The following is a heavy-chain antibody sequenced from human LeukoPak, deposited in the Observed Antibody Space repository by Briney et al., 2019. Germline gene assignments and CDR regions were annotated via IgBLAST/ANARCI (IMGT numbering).Heavy chain of an antibody. V-gene: IGHV3-7*01. D-gene: IGHD3-3*01. J-gene: IGHJ4*02. CDR3: ARAIGIWSGYSY. CDR1: GFNFNYFA. Sequence: GGSLRLSCSASGFNFNYFAMSWVRQAPGKGLEWVADIKQDGSEKNYVDSVEGRFTISRDNAKNSLYLQMNSLRAEDTAVYYCARAIGIWSGYSYWGQGTLVTVSS. CDR2: IKQDGSEK.